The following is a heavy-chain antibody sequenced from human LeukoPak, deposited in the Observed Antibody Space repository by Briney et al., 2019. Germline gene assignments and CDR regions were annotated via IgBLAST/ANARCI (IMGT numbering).Heavy chain of an antibody. V-gene: IGHV4-38-2*01. Sequence: SETLSLTCAVSGYSISSGYYLGWIRQPPGKGLEWMGSIYHSGSTYYNPSLKSRVTIYVDTSKNQFSLKLSSVTAADTAVYYCARPREWFSSSSGSLAWFDPWGQGTLVTVSS. J-gene: IGHJ5*02. CDR2: IYHSGST. CDR1: GYSISSGYY. CDR3: ARPREWFSSSSGSLAWFDP. D-gene: IGHD6-6*01.